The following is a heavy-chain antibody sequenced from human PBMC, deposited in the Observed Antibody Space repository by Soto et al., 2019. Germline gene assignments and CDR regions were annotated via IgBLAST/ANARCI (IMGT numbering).Heavy chain of an antibody. D-gene: IGHD4-17*01. V-gene: IGHV3-21*01. CDR3: ARAFAWGYGSYYYGMDV. CDR1: GFTFSSYS. CDR2: ISSSSSYI. J-gene: IGHJ6*02. Sequence: GGSLRLSCAASGFTFSSYSMNWVRQAPGKGLEWVSSISSSSSYIYYADSVKGRFTISRDNAKNSLYLQMNSLRAEDTAVYYCARAFAWGYGSYYYGMDVWGQGTTVTVSS.